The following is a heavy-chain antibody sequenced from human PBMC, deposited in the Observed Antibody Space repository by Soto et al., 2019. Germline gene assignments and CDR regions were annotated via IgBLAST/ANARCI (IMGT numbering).Heavy chain of an antibody. Sequence: EVQLVESGGGLVQPGGSLRLSCAASGLIFSDYHMDWVRQAPGKGLEWVGRIRRKANSYTTEYAASVKGRFTISRDDSKNSLYLQMNSLKSEDTDVYYCAMLGGWSGGSSGMDVWGHGTTVTVSS. CDR1: GLIFSDYH. D-gene: IGHD6-19*01. CDR2: IRRKANSYTT. CDR3: AMLGGWSGGSSGMDV. J-gene: IGHJ6*02. V-gene: IGHV3-72*01.